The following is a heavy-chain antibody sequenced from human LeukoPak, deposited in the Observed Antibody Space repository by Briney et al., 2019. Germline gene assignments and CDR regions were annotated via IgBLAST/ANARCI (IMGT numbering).Heavy chain of an antibody. Sequence: ASVTVSCKASGYTFTGYYMHWVRQAPGQGLEWMGWMHPNSGDTHYAQKFQGRVTMTRDTSITTAYMELSRLRSDDTAVYFCAREDVDPFFDYWGQGTVVTVSS. CDR2: MHPNSGDT. CDR3: AREDVDPFFDY. V-gene: IGHV1-2*02. CDR1: GYTFTGYY. D-gene: IGHD2-21*01. J-gene: IGHJ4*02.